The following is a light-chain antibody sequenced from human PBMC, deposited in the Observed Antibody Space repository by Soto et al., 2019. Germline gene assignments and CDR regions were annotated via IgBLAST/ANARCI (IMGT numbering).Light chain of an antibody. V-gene: IGKV1-39*01. J-gene: IGKJ1*01. CDR1: QSVSQY. CDR2: AAS. Sequence: DIQMTQSPSSLSASVGDTITITCRASQSVSQYLSWYQQRPGKAPTLLIYAASNLHSGVPSRFSGRGAGTGFTLTITSLQPEDFATYYCQQSYTAPGTFGQGTKLEV. CDR3: QQSYTAPGT.